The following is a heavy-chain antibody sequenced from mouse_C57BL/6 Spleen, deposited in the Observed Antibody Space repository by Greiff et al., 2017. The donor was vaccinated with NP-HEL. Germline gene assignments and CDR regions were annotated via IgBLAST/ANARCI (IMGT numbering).Heavy chain of an antibody. D-gene: IGHD1-1*01. CDR1: GYTFTDYN. J-gene: IGHJ1*03. CDR2: INPNNGGT. V-gene: IGHV1-18*01. CDR3: ARPFITTGGGYFDV. Sequence: VQLQQSGPELVKPGASVKIPCKASGYTFTDYNMDWVKQSHGKSLEWIGDINPNNGGTIYNQKFKGKATLTVDKSSSTAYMELRSLTSEDTAVYYGARPFITTGGGYFDVWGTGTTVTVSS.